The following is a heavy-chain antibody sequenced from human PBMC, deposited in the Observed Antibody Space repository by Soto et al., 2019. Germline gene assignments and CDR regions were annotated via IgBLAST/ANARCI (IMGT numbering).Heavy chain of an antibody. Sequence: LSGGSLRLSCAASGFTFSRFSMHWVRQAPGKGLAWVAVISYDGSNTHYAESVKGRFTISRDNSKNTLYLQMNSLRAEDTAVYYCEKGVTVFDYWGQGTLVTVSS. D-gene: IGHD4-4*01. V-gene: IGHV3-30-3*01. CDR1: GFTFSRFS. CDR2: ISYDGSNT. J-gene: IGHJ4*02. CDR3: EKGVTVFDY.